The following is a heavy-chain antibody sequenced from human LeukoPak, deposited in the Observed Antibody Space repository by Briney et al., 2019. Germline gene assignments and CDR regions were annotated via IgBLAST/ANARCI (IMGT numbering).Heavy chain of an antibody. Sequence: SETLSLSCSVSGGSISTYYWSWIRQPAGKGLEWIGRIYTTGGTNYNPSLKSRVTISVDKSKNQFSLNLNSVTAADTAVYYCARAGQGYCTSAGCFVSLDYWGQGTLVTVSS. CDR1: GGSISTYY. CDR3: ARAGQGYCTSAGCFVSLDY. D-gene: IGHD2-2*01. CDR2: IYTTGGT. V-gene: IGHV4-4*07. J-gene: IGHJ4*02.